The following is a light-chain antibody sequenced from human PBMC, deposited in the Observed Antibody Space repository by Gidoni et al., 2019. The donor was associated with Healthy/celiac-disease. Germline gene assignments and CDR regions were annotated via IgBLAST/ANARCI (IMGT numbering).Light chain of an antibody. J-gene: IGLJ2*01. CDR3: VLYLGSGIVV. V-gene: IGLV8-61*01. Sequence: HTVVTQEPSFSVSPGRPVTLSCGLSSGSVSTSYNPSRYQQTPGQAPRTLTYSTTTRSSVVPDRFSGSILGSKAALTIAGAQADDESDYYCVLYLGSGIVVFGGGTKLTVL. CDR2: STT. CDR1: SGSVSTSYN.